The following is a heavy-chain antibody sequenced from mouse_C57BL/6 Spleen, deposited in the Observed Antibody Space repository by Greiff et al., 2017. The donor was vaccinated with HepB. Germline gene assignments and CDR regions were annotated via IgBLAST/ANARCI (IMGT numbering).Heavy chain of an antibody. CDR2: IYPGDGDT. CDR1: GYAFSSYW. V-gene: IGHV1-80*01. D-gene: IGHD1-1*01. Sequence: VQLQQSGAELVKPGASVKISCKASGYAFSSYWMNWVKQRPGKGLEWIGQIYPGDGDTNYNGKFKGKATLTADKSSSTAYMQLSSLTSEDSAVYFCARPLYYGSSYQFAYWGQGTLVTVSA. CDR3: ARPLYYGSSYQFAY. J-gene: IGHJ3*01.